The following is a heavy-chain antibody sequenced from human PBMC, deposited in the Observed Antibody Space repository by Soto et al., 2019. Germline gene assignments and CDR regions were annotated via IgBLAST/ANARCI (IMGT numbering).Heavy chain of an antibody. CDR1: GFTFSSYA. CDR3: AKWDYDFPYLDY. CDR2: ISGSGGST. Sequence: VGSLRLSCAASGFTFSSYAMSWVRQAPGKGLEWVSAISGSGGSTYYADSVKGRFTISRDNSKNTLYLQMNSLRAEDTAVYYCAKWDYDFPYLDYWGQGTLVTVSS. D-gene: IGHD3-3*01. V-gene: IGHV3-23*01. J-gene: IGHJ4*02.